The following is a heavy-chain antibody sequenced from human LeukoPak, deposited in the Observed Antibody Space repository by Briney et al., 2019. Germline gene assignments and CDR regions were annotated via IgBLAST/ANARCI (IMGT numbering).Heavy chain of an antibody. D-gene: IGHD5-24*01. CDR3: ARGRRDGYKNSGSYYFDY. Sequence: GGSLRLSCAASGFTFSSYSMTWVRQAPGKGLEWVSSISSSSSYIYYADSVKGRFTISRDNSKNTLYLQMNSLRAEDTAVYYCARGRRDGYKNSGSYYFDYWGQGTLVTVSS. CDR1: GFTFSSYS. CDR2: ISSSSSYI. J-gene: IGHJ4*02. V-gene: IGHV3-21*01.